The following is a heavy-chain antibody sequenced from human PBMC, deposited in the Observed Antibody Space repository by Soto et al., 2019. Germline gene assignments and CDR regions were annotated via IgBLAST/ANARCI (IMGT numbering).Heavy chain of an antibody. V-gene: IGHV1-18*01. CDR3: ARDSPPVDY. CDR1: GYTFSNYG. Sequence: QVQLVQSGAEVKKPGASVKVSCKASGYTFSNYGISWVRQAPGQGLEWMGWISAYNGNTKYAQKLQGRVTMTTDTSTSTAYMELXSXRSDDTXVYXXARDSPPVDYWGQGTLVTVSS. CDR2: ISAYNGNT. J-gene: IGHJ4*02.